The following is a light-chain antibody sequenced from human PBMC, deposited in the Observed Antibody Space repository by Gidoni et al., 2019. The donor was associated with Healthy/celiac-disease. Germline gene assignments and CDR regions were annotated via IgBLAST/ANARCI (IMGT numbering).Light chain of an antibody. V-gene: IGKV1-5*03. CDR3: QHPTLT. CDR1: QSISSW. Sequence: DIQMTQSPSTLSASVGDIVTITCRASQSISSWLAWYQQKPGKAHKLLNYKASSLESGVPSRFSGSGSGTEFTLTISSLQPDDCATYYCQHPTLTFGGGTKVEIK. J-gene: IGKJ4*01. CDR2: KAS.